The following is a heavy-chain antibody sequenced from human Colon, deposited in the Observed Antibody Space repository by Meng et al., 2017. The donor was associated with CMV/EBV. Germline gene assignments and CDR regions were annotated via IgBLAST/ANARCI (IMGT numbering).Heavy chain of an antibody. CDR1: GFTVSSNY. Sequence: GGSLRLSCAASGFTVSSNYMTWVRQAPGKGLEWVSVIYTDGSTHYADSVKGRFTISRDNANNTLFLQMNSLRAEDTAIYYCVRDGWGADVFDVWGQGTMVTVSS. D-gene: IGHD6-19*01. CDR3: VRDGWGADVFDV. J-gene: IGHJ3*01. CDR2: IYTDGST. V-gene: IGHV3-66*01.